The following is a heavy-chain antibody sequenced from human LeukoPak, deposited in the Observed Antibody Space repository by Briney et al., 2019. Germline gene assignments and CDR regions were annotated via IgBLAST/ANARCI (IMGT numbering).Heavy chain of an antibody. J-gene: IGHJ5*02. D-gene: IGHD6-19*01. Sequence: SVKVSCKASGGTFSSYAISWVRQAPGQGLEWMGGIIPIFGTANYAQKFQGRVTITADESTSTAYMELSSLRSEDTAVYYCARDPSSSGWGIYNWFDPWGQGTLVTVSS. V-gene: IGHV1-69*13. CDR3: ARDPSSSGWGIYNWFDP. CDR2: IIPIFGTA. CDR1: GGTFSSYA.